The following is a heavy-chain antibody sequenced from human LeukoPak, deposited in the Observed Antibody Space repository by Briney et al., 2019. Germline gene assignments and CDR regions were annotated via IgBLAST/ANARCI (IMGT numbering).Heavy chain of an antibody. CDR3: VRSVDY. Sequence: GGSLRLSCAASGFTFRSYWMSSARQAPGKGLEWVANIKQDGSQKYYVDSVKGRFTISRDNAKNSLYLQMNSLRAEDTAVYYCVRSVDYWGQGTLVTVSS. V-gene: IGHV3-7*01. D-gene: IGHD2-8*01. J-gene: IGHJ4*02. CDR2: IKQDGSQK. CDR1: GFTFRSYW.